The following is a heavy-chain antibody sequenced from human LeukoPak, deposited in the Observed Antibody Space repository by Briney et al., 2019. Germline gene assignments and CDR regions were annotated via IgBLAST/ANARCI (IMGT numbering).Heavy chain of an antibody. CDR3: ARDGGVIAAAGSRVYYMDV. D-gene: IGHD6-13*01. V-gene: IGHV1-69*05. Sequence: SVKVSCKASGGTFSSYAISWVRQAPGQGLEWMGGIIPIFGTANYAQKFQGRVTMTTDTSTSTAYMELRSLRSDDAAVYYCARDGGVIAAAGSRVYYMDVWGKGTTVTVSS. CDR1: GGTFSSYA. J-gene: IGHJ6*03. CDR2: IIPIFGTA.